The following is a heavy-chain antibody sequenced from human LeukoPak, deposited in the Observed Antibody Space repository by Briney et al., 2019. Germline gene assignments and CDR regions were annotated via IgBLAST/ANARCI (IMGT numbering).Heavy chain of an antibody. CDR3: ARRVISEFSIDKGNWLDP. CDR2: IYYSGST. D-gene: IGHD3-3*02. V-gene: IGHV4-30-4*08. J-gene: IGHJ5*02. Sequence: PSQTLSLTCTVSGGSISSGDYYWSWIRQPPGKGLEWIGYIYYSGSTYYNPSLKSRVTISVDTSKNQFSLKLSSVTAADTAVYYRARRVISEFSIDKGNWLDPWGQGTLVTVSS. CDR1: GGSISSGDYY.